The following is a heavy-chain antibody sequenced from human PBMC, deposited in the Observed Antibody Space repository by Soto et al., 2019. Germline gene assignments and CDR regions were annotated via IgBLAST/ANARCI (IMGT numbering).Heavy chain of an antibody. V-gene: IGHV4-34*09. CDR1: GGSFSGYY. CDR2: INHSGST. Sequence: SETLSLTCAVYGGSFSGYYWSWIRQPPGKGLEWIGEINHSGSTNYNPSLKSRLTISLDASENQFSLELTSVTAADTAIYYCARARQYYDCELDPWGQGTLVTVSS. CDR3: ARARQYYDCELDP. J-gene: IGHJ5*02. D-gene: IGHD3-22*01.